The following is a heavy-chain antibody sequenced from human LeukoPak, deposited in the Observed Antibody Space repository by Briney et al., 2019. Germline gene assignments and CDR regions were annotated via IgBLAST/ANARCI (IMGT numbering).Heavy chain of an antibody. Sequence: GESLKISCKGSGCSFLSYWIVWVRQMPGKGLKWVGMIYPAESNTRYSPSFQGQVTISADKSTSTAYLQWSSLKTSDTAMYYCARRDYVWGSYDDPWGQGTLVTVSS. J-gene: IGHJ5*02. V-gene: IGHV5-51*01. CDR3: ARRDYVWGSYDDP. CDR1: GCSFLSYW. CDR2: IYPAESNT. D-gene: IGHD3-16*01.